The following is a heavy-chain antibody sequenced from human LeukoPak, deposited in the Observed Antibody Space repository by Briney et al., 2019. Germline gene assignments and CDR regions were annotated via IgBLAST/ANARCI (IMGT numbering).Heavy chain of an antibody. D-gene: IGHD3-10*01. Sequence: GASVKVSCKASGYTFTGYYMHWVRQAPGQGLEWMGWINPNSGGTNYAQKFQGRVTMTRDTSISTAYMELCRLRSDDTAVYYCARAMVRGVPLYYFDYWGQGTLVTVSS. CDR1: GYTFTGYY. V-gene: IGHV1-2*02. CDR3: ARAMVRGVPLYYFDY. CDR2: INPNSGGT. J-gene: IGHJ4*02.